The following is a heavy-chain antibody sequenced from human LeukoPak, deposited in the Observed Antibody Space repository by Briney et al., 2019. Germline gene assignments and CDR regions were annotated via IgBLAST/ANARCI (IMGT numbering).Heavy chain of an antibody. CDR1: GYTFTSYG. CDR2: IGAYNGNT. V-gene: IGHV1-18*01. J-gene: IGHJ6*03. D-gene: IGHD2-2*01. Sequence: ASVKVSCKASGYTFTSYGISWVRQAPGQGLEWMGWIGAYNGNTNYAQKRQGRVTMTTDTSTSTAYMELRSLRSDDTAVYYCARVRVESRLGSPSYYYYYMDVWGKGTTVTVSS. CDR3: ARVRVESRLGSPSYYYYYMDV.